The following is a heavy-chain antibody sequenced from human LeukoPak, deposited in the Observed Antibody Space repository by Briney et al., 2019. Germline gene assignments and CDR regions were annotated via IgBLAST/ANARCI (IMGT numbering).Heavy chain of an antibody. CDR2: IYYSGST. V-gene: IGHV4-59*01. CDR1: GGSISSYY. Sequence: PSETLSLTCTVSGGSISSYYWSWIRQPPGKGLEWIGYIYYSGSTNYNPSLKSRVTISVDTSKNQFSLKLSSVTAADTAVYYCAREGLRGGYNGGGFDYWGQRTLVTVSS. J-gene: IGHJ4*02. CDR3: AREGLRGGYNGGGFDY. D-gene: IGHD5-24*01.